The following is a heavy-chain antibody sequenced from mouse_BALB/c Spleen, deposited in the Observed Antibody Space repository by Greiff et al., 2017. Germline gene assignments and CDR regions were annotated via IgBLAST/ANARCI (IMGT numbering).Heavy chain of an antibody. CDR1: GFTFSSYA. J-gene: IGHJ4*01. D-gene: IGHD2-1*01. Sequence: EVKLVESGGGLVKPGGSLKLSCAASGFTFSSYAMSWVRQTPEKRLEWVASISSGGSTYYPDSVKGRFTISRDNARNILYLQMSSLRSEDTAMYYCARGYYGNYYAMDYWGQGTSVTVSS. CDR2: ISSGGST. CDR3: ARGYYGNYYAMDY. V-gene: IGHV5-6-5*01.